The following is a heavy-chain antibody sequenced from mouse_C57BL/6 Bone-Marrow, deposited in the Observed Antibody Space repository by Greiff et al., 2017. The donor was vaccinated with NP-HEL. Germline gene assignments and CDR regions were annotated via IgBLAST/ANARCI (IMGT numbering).Heavy chain of an antibody. V-gene: IGHV7-3*01. CDR1: GFTFTDYY. Sequence: EVMLVESGGGLVQPGGSLSLSCAASGFTFTDYYMSWVRQPPGKALEWLGFISNKANGSTTEYSASVKGRFTISRDNSQSILDLQMNALSTEDSATYNCAKLLYYARDYWDQGTSVTVSS. CDR3: AKLLYYARDY. CDR2: ISNKANGSTT. J-gene: IGHJ4*01. D-gene: IGHD1-3*01.